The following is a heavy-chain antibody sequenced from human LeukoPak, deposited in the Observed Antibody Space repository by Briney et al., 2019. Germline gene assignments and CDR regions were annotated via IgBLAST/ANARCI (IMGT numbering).Heavy chain of an antibody. Sequence: GGSLRLSCAPSGFTFSSYWMHWVRQAPGKGLVWVSRINTDGSSTSYADSVKGRFTISRDNAKNTLYLQMNSLRAEDTAVYYFARERQLERYYFDDWRPVTLVTVYS. J-gene: IGHJ4*01. CDR2: INTDGSST. V-gene: IGHV3-74*01. CDR3: ARERQLERYYFDD. CDR1: GFTFSSYW. D-gene: IGHD1-1*01.